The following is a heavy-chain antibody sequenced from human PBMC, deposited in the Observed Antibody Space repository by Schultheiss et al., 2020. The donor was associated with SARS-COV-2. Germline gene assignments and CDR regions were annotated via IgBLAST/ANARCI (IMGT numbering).Heavy chain of an antibody. V-gene: IGHV2-70*01. CDR3: ARIQGDSSGSYYVGAFDI. J-gene: IGHJ3*02. D-gene: IGHD1-26*01. Sequence: SGPTLVKPTQTLTLTCTFSGFSLSTSGVGVGWIRQPPGKALEWLALIDWDDDKYYSTSLKTRLTISKDTSKNQVVLTMTNMDPVDTATYYCARIQGDSSGSYYVGAFDIWGQGTMVTVSS. CDR1: GFSLSTSGVG. CDR2: IDWDDDK.